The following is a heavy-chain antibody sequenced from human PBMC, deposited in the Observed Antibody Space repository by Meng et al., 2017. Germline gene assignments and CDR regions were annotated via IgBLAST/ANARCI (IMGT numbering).Heavy chain of an antibody. D-gene: IGHD3-22*01. CDR1: GGSISSSSYY. CDR2: IYYSGST. CDR3: AREVDDSSGYYFDY. V-gene: IGHV4-39*07. J-gene: IGHJ4*02. Sequence: SETLSLTCTVSGGSISSSSYYWGWIRQPPGKGLEWIGSIYYSGSTNYNPSLKSRVTISVDTSKNQFSLKLSSVTAADTAVYYCAREVDDSSGYYFDYWGQGTLVTVSS.